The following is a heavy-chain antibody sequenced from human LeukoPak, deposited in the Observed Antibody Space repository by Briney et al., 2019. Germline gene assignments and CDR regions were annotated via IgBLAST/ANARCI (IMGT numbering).Heavy chain of an antibody. CDR2: ISVYNGNT. CDR1: GYTFSIYG. D-gene: IGHD6-13*01. CDR3: ARVSEQQLVSPLAFDI. V-gene: IGHV1-18*01. J-gene: IGHJ3*02. Sequence: ASVKVSCKASGYTFSIYGFSWVRQAPGQGLEWMGWISVYNGNTNYTQKFQGRVTMTTDTSTSTAHMELRSLRSDDTAVYYCARVSEQQLVSPLAFDIWGQGTMVTVSS.